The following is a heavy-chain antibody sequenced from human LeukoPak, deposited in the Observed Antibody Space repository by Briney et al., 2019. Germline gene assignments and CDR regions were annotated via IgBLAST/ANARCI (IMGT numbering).Heavy chain of an antibody. Sequence: GASVKVSCKASGYTFTGYYMHWVRQAPGQGLEWMGRINPNSGGTNYAQKVQGRVTMTRDTSISTAYMELSRLRSDDTAVYYCARDLVGATNEVDYWGQGTLVTVSS. J-gene: IGHJ4*02. CDR2: INPNSGGT. CDR3: ARDLVGATNEVDY. D-gene: IGHD1-26*01. CDR1: GYTFTGYY. V-gene: IGHV1-2*06.